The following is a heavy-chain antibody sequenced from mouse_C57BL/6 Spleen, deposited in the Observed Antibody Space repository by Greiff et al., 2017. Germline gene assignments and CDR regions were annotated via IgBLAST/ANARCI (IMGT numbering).Heavy chain of an antibody. CDR3: ARRGPLITTVVATDYYAMDY. V-gene: IGHV1-69*01. Sequence: QVQLQQPGAELVMPGASVKLSCKASGYTFTSYWMHWVKQRPGQGLEWIGEIDPSDSYTNYNQKFKGKSTLTVDKSSSTAYMQLSSLTSEDSAVYYCARRGPLITTVVATDYYAMDYWGPGTSVTVSS. CDR2: IDPSDSYT. CDR1: GYTFTSYW. J-gene: IGHJ4*01. D-gene: IGHD1-1*01.